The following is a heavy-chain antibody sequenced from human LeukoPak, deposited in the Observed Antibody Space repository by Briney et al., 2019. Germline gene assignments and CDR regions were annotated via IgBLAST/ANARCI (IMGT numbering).Heavy chain of an antibody. CDR2: IYCSGST. CDR1: GGSISSYY. V-gene: IGHV4-59*01. D-gene: IGHD2-2*01. J-gene: IGHJ4*02. Sequence: PSETLSLTCTVSGGSISSYYWSWIRQPPGKGLEWIGYIYCSGSTNYNPSLKSRVTISVDTSKNQFSLKLSSVTAADTAVYCCARVGIVVVPAAIPHFDYWGQGTLVTVSS. CDR3: ARVGIVVVPAAIPHFDY.